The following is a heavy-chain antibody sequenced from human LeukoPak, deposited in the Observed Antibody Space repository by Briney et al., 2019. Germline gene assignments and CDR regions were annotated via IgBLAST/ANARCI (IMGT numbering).Heavy chain of an antibody. CDR2: ISSSSSTI. V-gene: IGHV3-48*01. Sequence: GGSLRLSCAASGFTFSSYSMNWVRQAPGKGLEWVSYISSSSSTIYYTDSVKGRFTISRDNAKNSLYLQMNSLRAEDTAVYYCARRIAARSYYYYYMDVWGKGTTVTVSS. CDR1: GFTFSSYS. J-gene: IGHJ6*03. D-gene: IGHD6-6*01. CDR3: ARRIAARSYYYYYMDV.